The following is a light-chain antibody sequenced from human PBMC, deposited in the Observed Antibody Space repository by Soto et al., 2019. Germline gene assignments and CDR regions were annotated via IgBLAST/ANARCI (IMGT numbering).Light chain of an antibody. Sequence: QSVLTQPPSASGTRGQRVTTACSGSSSNIGSNYVYWYQQITGTDPKLLIYRNKQRPSGVPDRFSGSKSGASASLAISGLRSVDEADYYCSAWDDSRSGLEFRGRTKLTDL. CDR2: RNK. J-gene: IGLJ2*01. V-gene: IGLV1-47*01. CDR3: SAWDDSRSGLE. CDR1: SSNIGSNY.